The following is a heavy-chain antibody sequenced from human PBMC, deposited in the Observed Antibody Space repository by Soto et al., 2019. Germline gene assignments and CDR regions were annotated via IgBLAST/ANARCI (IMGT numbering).Heavy chain of an antibody. CDR1: GFTFSNYA. Sequence: EVQLLESGGGLVQPGGSLRLSCAASGFTFSNYAMSWVRQAPGKGLEWVADISGSGDTSYHSDSVKGRFIISRDNSKNTLSLQMPGLRPAATAIYYCATALYEGLLSSAQSSAAFAIWGQGTMVTVSS. CDR3: ATALYEGLLSSAQSSAAFAI. CDR2: ISGSGDTS. D-gene: IGHD2-8*01. V-gene: IGHV3-23*01. J-gene: IGHJ3*02.